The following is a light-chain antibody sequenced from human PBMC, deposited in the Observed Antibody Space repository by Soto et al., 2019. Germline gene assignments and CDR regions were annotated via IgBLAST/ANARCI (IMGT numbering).Light chain of an antibody. CDR1: SSDVGGYNY. CDR2: EVT. Sequence: QSALTQPASVSGSPGQSITISCTGTSSDVGGYNYVSWYQQHPGKAPKLSIYEVTNRPSGVSNRFSGSKSGNTASLTISGFQAEDEADYYCNSYTTTSSWVFGGGTKLTVL. V-gene: IGLV2-14*01. J-gene: IGLJ3*02. CDR3: NSYTTTSSWV.